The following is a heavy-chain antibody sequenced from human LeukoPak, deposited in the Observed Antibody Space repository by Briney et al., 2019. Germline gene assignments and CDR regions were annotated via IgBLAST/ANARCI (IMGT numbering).Heavy chain of an antibody. CDR1: GGSISSSNW. Sequence: SETLSLTCAVSGGSISSSNWWSWVRQPPGKGLEGIGEIYHSGSTNYNPSLKSRVTISVDKSKNQFSLKLSSVTAADTAVYYCARHPFYYDSSGYYYYYYYGMDVWGQGTTVTVSS. D-gene: IGHD3-22*01. CDR2: IYHSGST. J-gene: IGHJ6*02. CDR3: ARHPFYYDSSGYYYYYYYGMDV. V-gene: IGHV4-4*02.